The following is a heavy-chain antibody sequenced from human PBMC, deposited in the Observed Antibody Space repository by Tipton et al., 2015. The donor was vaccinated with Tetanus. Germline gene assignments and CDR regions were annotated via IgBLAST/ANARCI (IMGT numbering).Heavy chain of an antibody. D-gene: IGHD3-3*01. CDR1: GFTFDVYT. J-gene: IGHJ4*02. CDR2: ITWDGGST. Sequence: SLRLSCAASGFTFDVYTMHWVRQVPGKGLEWVSLITWDGGSTNYADSVKGRFTISRDNSKNTLYLQMNSLRAEDTAVYYCAKPLRNGYHHFDYWGLGTLVTVSS. CDR3: AKPLRNGYHHFDY. V-gene: IGHV3-43*01.